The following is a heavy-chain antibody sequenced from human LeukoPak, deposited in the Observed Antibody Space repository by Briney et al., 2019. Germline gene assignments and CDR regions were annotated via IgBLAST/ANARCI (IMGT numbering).Heavy chain of an antibody. Sequence: KTGGSLKLSCAASGFTFSSYAMSWVRQAPGKGLEWVSAISGSGGSTYYADSVKGRFTISRDNSKNTLYLQMNSLRAEDTAVYYCAKGITRGVGVNYFDYWGQGTLVTVSS. CDR3: AKGITRGVGVNYFDY. V-gene: IGHV3-23*01. J-gene: IGHJ4*02. D-gene: IGHD1-26*01. CDR1: GFTFSSYA. CDR2: ISGSGGST.